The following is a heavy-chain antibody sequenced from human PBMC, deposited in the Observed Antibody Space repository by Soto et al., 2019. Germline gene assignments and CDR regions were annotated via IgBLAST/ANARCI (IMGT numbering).Heavy chain of an antibody. CDR3: ARVLTEIDYGDY. V-gene: IGHV4-30-4*01. CDR2: IYYSGTT. D-gene: IGHD7-27*01. J-gene: IGHJ4*02. Sequence: QVQLQESGPGLVKPSQTLSLTCTVSGDSISSGDYYWSWIRQPPGKGLEWIGYIYYSGTTYYNPSLKSRVSMSVDTSKNHFFLKLSSVTAADTAVYYCARVLTEIDYGDYWGQGTLVTVSS. CDR1: GDSISSGDYY.